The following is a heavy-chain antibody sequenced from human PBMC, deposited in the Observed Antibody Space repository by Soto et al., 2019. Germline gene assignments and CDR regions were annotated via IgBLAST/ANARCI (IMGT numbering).Heavy chain of an antibody. CDR1: GGSISSGGYY. D-gene: IGHD3-22*01. V-gene: IGHV4-61*08. CDR3: AKDSSSTMIVVVITYPDY. J-gene: IGHJ4*02. CDR2: IYYSGST. Sequence: SKTLSLTCTVSGGSISSGGYYWTWIRQHPGKGLEWIGYIYYSGSTNYNPSLKSRVTISVDTSKNQFSLKLSSVTAADTAVYYCAKDSSSTMIVVVITYPDYWGQGTLVTVSS.